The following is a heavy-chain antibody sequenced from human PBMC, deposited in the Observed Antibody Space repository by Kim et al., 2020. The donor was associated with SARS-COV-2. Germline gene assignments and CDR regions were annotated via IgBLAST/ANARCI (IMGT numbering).Heavy chain of an antibody. V-gene: IGHV3-48*02. J-gene: IGHJ4*02. D-gene: IGHD1-20*01. CDR2: ISSTSRNI. Sequence: GGSLRLSCAASGFTFSIYSIDWVRRAPGKGLEWIIYISSTSRNIYYADSVKGRFTVSRDNAENSVYLQMDSLTDEDTAIYYCARVAPSVYTVDYWGRGTPVTVSS. CDR3: ARVAPSVYTVDY. CDR1: GFTFSIYS.